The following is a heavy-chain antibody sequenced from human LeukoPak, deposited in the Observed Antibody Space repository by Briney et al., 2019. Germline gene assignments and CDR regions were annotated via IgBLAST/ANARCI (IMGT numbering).Heavy chain of an antibody. D-gene: IGHD3-10*01. CDR1: GLSISSDW. CDR3: TLIQGWGSGSYYRDF. Sequence: PGGSLRLSCAASGLSISSDWMSWVRQAPGKGLEWVARVKGKSAGETTDCAAPVKGRFTISRDDSKNTLYLQMNSLKTEDTAVYYCTLIQGWGSGSYYRDFWGQGTLVTVSS. V-gene: IGHV3-15*01. J-gene: IGHJ4*02. CDR2: VKGKSAGETT.